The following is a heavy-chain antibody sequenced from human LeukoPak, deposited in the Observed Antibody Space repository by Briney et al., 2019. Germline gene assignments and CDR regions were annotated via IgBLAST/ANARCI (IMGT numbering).Heavy chain of an antibody. CDR2: IISIFGNA. CDR3: ASSAAGQTNWFDP. Sequence: SVKVSCKASGCTFSSYAIRWVRQAPGQGLEWMGRIISIFGNANYAQKFQGRVTITGDKSTSTAYMELSSLRSEDTAVYYCASSAAGQTNWFDPWGQGTLVTVSS. CDR1: GCTFSSYA. D-gene: IGHD6-13*01. J-gene: IGHJ5*02. V-gene: IGHV1-69*06.